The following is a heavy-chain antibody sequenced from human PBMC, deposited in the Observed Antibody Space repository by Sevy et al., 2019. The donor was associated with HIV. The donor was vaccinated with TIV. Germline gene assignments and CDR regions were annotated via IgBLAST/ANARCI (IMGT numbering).Heavy chain of an antibody. J-gene: IGHJ3*02. V-gene: IGHV3-23*01. D-gene: IGHD2-15*01. CDR1: GFSFSSYA. CDR3: VRGGYCSGGSCYSVAFDI. Sequence: GGSLRLSCAASGFSFSSYAMSWVRQTPGKGLQWVSVISGSGGSTYYADSVKGRFTIFRDNSRNTVYLQMNSLRAEDTAVYYCVRGGYCSGGSCYSVAFDIWGQGTMVTVSS. CDR2: ISGSGGST.